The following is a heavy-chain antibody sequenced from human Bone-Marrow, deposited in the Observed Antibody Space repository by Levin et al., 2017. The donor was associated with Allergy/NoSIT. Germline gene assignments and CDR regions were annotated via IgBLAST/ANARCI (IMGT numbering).Heavy chain of an antibody. Sequence: PGGSLRLSCAASGFTFSSYGMHWVRQAPGKGLEWVAVISYDGSNKYYADSVKGRFTISRDNSKNTLYLQMNSLRAEDTAVYYCAKEYNWNDQSNFYYYYYGMDVWGQGTTVTVSS. J-gene: IGHJ6*02. CDR3: AKEYNWNDQSNFYYYYYGMDV. D-gene: IGHD1-1*01. CDR1: GFTFSSYG. CDR2: ISYDGSNK. V-gene: IGHV3-30*18.